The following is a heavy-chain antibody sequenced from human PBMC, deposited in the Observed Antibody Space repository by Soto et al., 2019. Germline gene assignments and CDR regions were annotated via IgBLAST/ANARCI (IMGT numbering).Heavy chain of an antibody. J-gene: IGHJ3*02. CDR1: GYTLTELS. D-gene: IGHD2-15*01. V-gene: IGHV1-24*01. CDR2: FDPEDGET. CDR3: ATDLYCSGGRCYPESAFHI. Sequence: ASVKVSCKVSGYTLTELSMHWVRQAPGKGLEWMGGFDPEDGETIYAQKFQGRVTMTEDTSTDTAYMELSSLRSEDTAVYYCATDLYCSGGRCYPESAFHIWGQGTMVTVS.